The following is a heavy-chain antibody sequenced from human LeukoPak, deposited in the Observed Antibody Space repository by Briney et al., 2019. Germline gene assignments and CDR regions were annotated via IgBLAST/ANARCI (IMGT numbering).Heavy chain of an antibody. CDR2: IYYSGST. D-gene: IGHD1-14*01. J-gene: IGHJ4*02. V-gene: IGHV4-59*12. Sequence: SETLSLTCTVSGGSISSYYWSWIRQPPGKGLEWIGYIYYSGSTNYNPSLKSRVTISVGTSKNQFSLKLSSVTAADTAVYYCARGGPDLYYFDYWGQGTLVTVSS. CDR3: ARGGPDLYYFDY. CDR1: GGSISSYY.